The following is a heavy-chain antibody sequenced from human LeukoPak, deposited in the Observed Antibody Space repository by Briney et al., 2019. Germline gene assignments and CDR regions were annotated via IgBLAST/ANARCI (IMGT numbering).Heavy chain of an antibody. D-gene: IGHD3-10*01. CDR3: ARDGGSETYALDY. V-gene: IGHV3-30*02. CDR1: GFTFSRYG. Sequence: GGSLRLSCAASGFTFSRYGFHWVRQAPGKGLEWVAFISDSGGDKWFGDSVKGRFTISRDKSKNTVNLQMSSLRVEDTAVYYCARDGGSETYALDYWGQETLVTVST. J-gene: IGHJ4*02. CDR2: ISDSGGDK.